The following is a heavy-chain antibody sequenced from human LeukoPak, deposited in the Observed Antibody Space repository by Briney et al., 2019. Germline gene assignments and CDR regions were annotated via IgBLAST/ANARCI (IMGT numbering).Heavy chain of an antibody. J-gene: IGHJ3*02. CDR2: IYPGDSDT. D-gene: IGHD6-19*01. V-gene: IGHV5-51*01. CDR1: GYSFTSYW. Sequence: HGESLKISCKGSGYSFTSYWIGWVRQMPGKGLEWMGIIYPGDSDTRYSPSFQGQVTISADKSISTAYLQWSSLKASDTAMYYCASRTGCSRGWHPRSDAFDIWGQGTMVTVSS. CDR3: ASRTGCSRGWHPRSDAFDI.